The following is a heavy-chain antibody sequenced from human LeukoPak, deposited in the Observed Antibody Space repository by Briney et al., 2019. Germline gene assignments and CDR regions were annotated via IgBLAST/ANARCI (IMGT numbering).Heavy chain of an antibody. V-gene: IGHV3-53*01. J-gene: IGHJ4*02. Sequence: GGSLRLSCAASGFTVSSNYMSWVRQAPGKGLEWVSVIYSGGSTYYADSVKGRFTISRDNSKNTLCLQMNSLRADDTAVYYCAKSGYNRFDYWGQGTLVTVSS. D-gene: IGHD5-24*01. CDR3: AKSGYNRFDY. CDR1: GFTVSSNY. CDR2: IYSGGST.